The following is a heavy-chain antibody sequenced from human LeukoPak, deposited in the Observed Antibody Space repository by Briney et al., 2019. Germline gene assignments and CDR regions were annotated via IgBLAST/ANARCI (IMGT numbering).Heavy chain of an antibody. CDR2: INGDGSTT. J-gene: IGHJ1*01. CDR1: GFTFSRYW. V-gene: IGHV3-74*01. Sequence: GGSLRLSCAASGFTFSRYWMHWVRQAPGKGLVWVSRINGDGSTTSYADSVKGGFTISRDNAKNTLYLQVNSLRAEDTAVYYCATGNYYDSRGYYTFGHWGQGTLVTVSS. D-gene: IGHD3-22*01. CDR3: ATGNYYDSRGYYTFGH.